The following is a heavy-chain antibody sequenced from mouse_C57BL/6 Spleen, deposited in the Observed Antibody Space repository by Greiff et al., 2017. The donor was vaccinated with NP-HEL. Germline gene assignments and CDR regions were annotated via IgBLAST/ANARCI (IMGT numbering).Heavy chain of an antibody. CDR2: IYPSDSET. CDR3: ARSYEGVDY. J-gene: IGHJ4*01. Sequence: QVQLQQPGAELVRPGSSVKLSCKASGYTFTSYWMDWVKQRPGQGLEWIGNIYPSDSETHYNQKFKDKATLTVDKSSSTAYMQLSSLTSEDSAVYYCARSYEGVDYWGQGTSVTVSS. CDR1: GYTFTSYW. D-gene: IGHD1-1*01. V-gene: IGHV1-61*01.